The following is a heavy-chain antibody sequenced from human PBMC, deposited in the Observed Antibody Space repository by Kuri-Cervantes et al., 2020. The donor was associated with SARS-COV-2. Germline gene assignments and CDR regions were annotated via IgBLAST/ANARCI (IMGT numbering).Heavy chain of an antibody. CDR3: ASMGDYYYYMDV. V-gene: IGHV1-18*04. D-gene: IGHD3-10*01. J-gene: IGHJ6*03. Sequence: ASVKVSCKASGYTFTSYGISWVRQAPGQGLEWMGWISAYNGYTNYARKLQGRVTMTTDTSTSTAYMELRSLRSDDAAVYYCASMGDYYYYMDVWGKGTTVTVSS. CDR1: GYTFTSYG. CDR2: ISAYNGYT.